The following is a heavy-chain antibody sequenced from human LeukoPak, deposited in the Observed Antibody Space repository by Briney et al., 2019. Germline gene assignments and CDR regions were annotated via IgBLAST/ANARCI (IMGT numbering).Heavy chain of an antibody. CDR2: INPSGGST. CDR3: ARVALYCSSTSCYEDAFDI. Sequence: GASVKVSCKASGYTFTSYYMHWVRQAPGQGLEWMGIINPSGGSTSYAQKFQGRVTMTRDMSTSTVYMELSSLRSEDMAVYYCARVALYCSSTSCYEDAFDIWGQGTMVAVSS. J-gene: IGHJ3*02. D-gene: IGHD2-2*01. CDR1: GYTFTSYY. V-gene: IGHV1-46*01.